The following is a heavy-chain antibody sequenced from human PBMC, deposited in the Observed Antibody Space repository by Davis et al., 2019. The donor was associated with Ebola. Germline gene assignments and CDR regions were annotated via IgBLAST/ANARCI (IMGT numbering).Heavy chain of an antibody. D-gene: IGHD6-13*01. Sequence: SVPVSRLSTLYTHTTYGISSLRQAPGQGLDWMAWIYSYNDNTNYAQKFQGRVTLTTDTSTNTAYMELRDLRSDDAALYYCARLAMVAAGGHDYWGQGSLVAVSS. CDR1: LYTHTTYG. J-gene: IGHJ4*02. CDR3: ARLAMVAAGGHDY. V-gene: IGHV1-18*01. CDR2: IYSYNDNT.